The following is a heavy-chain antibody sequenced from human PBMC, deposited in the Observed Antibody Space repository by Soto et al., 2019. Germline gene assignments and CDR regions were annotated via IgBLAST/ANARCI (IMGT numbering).Heavy chain of an antibody. CDR1: GFTFSIFA. D-gene: IGHD7-27*01. CDR2: ISGSGGST. CDR3: AKEVSLGSTVDLGY. J-gene: IGHJ4*02. V-gene: IGHV3-23*01. Sequence: EVQLLESGGDLVHPGGSLRLSCAASGFTFSIFAMSWVRQSPGKGLEWVSTISGSGGSTYYADAVKGRFSISRDNSMGTLYLQMKSLRVEDTAIYYCAKEVSLGSTVDLGYWGQGTLVTVSS.